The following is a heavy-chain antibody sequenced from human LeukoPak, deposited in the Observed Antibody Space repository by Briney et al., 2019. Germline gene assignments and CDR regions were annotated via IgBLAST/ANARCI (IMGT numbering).Heavy chain of an antibody. Sequence: ASVKFSCKASGYTFTSYDINWVRQATGQGLEWMGWMNHNSGNTGYAQKFQGRVTMTRNTSISTAYMELSSLRSEDTAVYYCARGPEYYDFWSGYYNLWPSSTATYYGMDVWGQGTTVTVSS. J-gene: IGHJ6*02. V-gene: IGHV1-8*01. CDR3: ARGPEYYDFWSGYYNLWPSSTATYYGMDV. CDR1: GYTFTSYD. D-gene: IGHD3-3*01. CDR2: MNHNSGNT.